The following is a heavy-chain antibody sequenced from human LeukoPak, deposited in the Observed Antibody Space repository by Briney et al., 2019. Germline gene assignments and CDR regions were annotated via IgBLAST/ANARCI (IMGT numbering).Heavy chain of an antibody. V-gene: IGHV3-7*01. D-gene: IGHD2-15*01. Sequence: GGSLRFSCAASGFILSNYWMSWVRQAPGKGLEWVAYIKKTGSETYYVDSVKGRFTITRDNARNSLFLQMNSLRAEDTAVYYCAREDGYCSGGSCYSYFDSWGQGTLVTVSS. CDR3: AREDGYCSGGSCYSYFDS. J-gene: IGHJ4*02. CDR1: GFILSNYW. CDR2: IKKTGSET.